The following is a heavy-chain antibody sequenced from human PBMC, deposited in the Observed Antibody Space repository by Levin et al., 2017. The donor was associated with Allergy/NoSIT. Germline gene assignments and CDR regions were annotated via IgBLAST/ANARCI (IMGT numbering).Heavy chain of an antibody. V-gene: IGHV3-15*01. Sequence: GESLKISCAASRFSLSNAWMNWVRQAPGKGLEWIGRITSKTDGAATDYAAPLKGRFTISRDDSTNTLYLEMSSLKVEDTALYFCATQFQWWGQGPLVTVSS. CDR2: ITSKTDGAAT. D-gene: IGHD6-19*01. CDR1: RFSLSNAW. J-gene: IGHJ4*02. CDR3: ATQFQW.